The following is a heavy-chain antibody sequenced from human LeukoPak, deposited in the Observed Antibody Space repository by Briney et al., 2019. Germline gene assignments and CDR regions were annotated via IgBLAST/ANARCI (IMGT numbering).Heavy chain of an antibody. Sequence: GGSLRLSCAASGFTVSTNYMSWVRQAPGKGLEWVSAISGSGGSTYYADSVKGQFTISRDNAKNSLYLQMNSLRAEDTAVYYCARFGSGWYWEFWGQGTLVTVS. J-gene: IGHJ4*02. CDR1: GFTVSTNY. CDR2: ISGSGGST. CDR3: ARFGSGWYWEF. D-gene: IGHD6-19*01. V-gene: IGHV3-23*01.